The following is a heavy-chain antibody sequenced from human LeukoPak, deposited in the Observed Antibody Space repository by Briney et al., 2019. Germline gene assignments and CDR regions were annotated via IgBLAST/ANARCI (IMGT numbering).Heavy chain of an antibody. D-gene: IGHD3-22*01. CDR1: GYTFTSYY. CDR2: INPSGGST. J-gene: IGHJ5*02. Sequence: ASVKVSCKASGYTFTSYYMHWVRQAPGQGLEWMGIINPSGGSTSYAQKFQGRVTMTRNTSISTAYMELSSLRSEDTAVYYCARIGKRSGYYNWFDPWGQGTLVTVSS. V-gene: IGHV1-46*01. CDR3: ARIGKRSGYYNWFDP.